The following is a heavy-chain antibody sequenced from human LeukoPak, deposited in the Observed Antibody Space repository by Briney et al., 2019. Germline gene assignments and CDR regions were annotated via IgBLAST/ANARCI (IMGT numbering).Heavy chain of an antibody. CDR1: GYTFTSYD. D-gene: IGHD1-14*01. CDR3: ARDEPPGTYDY. Sequence: GASVKVSFKASGYTFTSYDINWVRQATGQGLEWMGWMNPNSGNTGYAQKFQGRVTMTRNTSISTAYMELSSLRSDDTAVYYCARDEPPGTYDYWGQGTLVTVSS. CDR2: MNPNSGNT. J-gene: IGHJ4*02. V-gene: IGHV1-8*01.